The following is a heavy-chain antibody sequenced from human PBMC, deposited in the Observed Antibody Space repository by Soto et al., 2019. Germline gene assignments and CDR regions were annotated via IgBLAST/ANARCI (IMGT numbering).Heavy chain of an antibody. J-gene: IGHJ4*02. CDR1: GGSFSGYY. D-gene: IGHD4-17*01. CDR3: AGGDYEYYFDY. CDR2: INHSGST. V-gene: IGHV4-34*01. Sequence: SETLSLTCAVYGGSFSGYYWSWIRQPPGKGLEWIGEINHSGSTNYNPSLKSRVTISVDTSKNQFSLKLSSVTAADTAVYYCAGGDYEYYFDYWGQGTLVTVSS.